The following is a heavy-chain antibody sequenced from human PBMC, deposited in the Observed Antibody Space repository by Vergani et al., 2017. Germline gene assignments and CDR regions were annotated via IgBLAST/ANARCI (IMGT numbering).Heavy chain of an antibody. Sequence: EVQLLESGGDLVQPGGSLRLSCAASGFTFIMHAMSWVRQAPGKGLEWVSTLSASDRRTHYADSVEGRFTISRDDSKNTAYLKMNSLKTEDTAMYYCTITTMTDDYWGQGTLVTVSS. D-gene: IGHD3-22*01. J-gene: IGHJ4*02. CDR1: GFTFIMHA. V-gene: IGHV3-23*01. CDR2: LSASDRRT. CDR3: TITTMTDDY.